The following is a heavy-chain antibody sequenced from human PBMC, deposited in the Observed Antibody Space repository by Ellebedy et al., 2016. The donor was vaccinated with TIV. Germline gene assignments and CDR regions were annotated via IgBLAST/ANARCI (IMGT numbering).Heavy chain of an antibody. J-gene: IGHJ5*02. CDR2: IRSKANSYAT. CDR3: TSLFSPYSSKNWFDP. V-gene: IGHV3-73*01. CDR1: GFTFSGSA. D-gene: IGHD6-13*01. Sequence: PGGSLRLSCAASGFTFSGSAMHWVRQASGKGLEWVGRIRSKANSYATAYAASVKGRFTISRDDSKNTAYLQMNSLKTEDTAVYYCTSLFSPYSSKNWFDPWGQGTLVTVSS.